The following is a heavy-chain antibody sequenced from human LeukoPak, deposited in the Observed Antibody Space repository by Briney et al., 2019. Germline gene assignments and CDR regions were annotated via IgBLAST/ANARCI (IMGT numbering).Heavy chain of an antibody. J-gene: IGHJ4*02. CDR2: ISSSSSTI. CDR1: GFTFSSYS. V-gene: IGHV3-48*01. Sequence: PGGSLRLSCAASGFTFSSYSMNWVRQAPGKGLEWVSYISSSSSTIYYADSVKGRFTISRDNAKNSLYLQMNSLRAEDTAVYYCARDQSGRLWFGELLYEYYFDYWGQGTLVTVSS. D-gene: IGHD3-10*01. CDR3: ARDQSGRLWFGELLYEYYFDY.